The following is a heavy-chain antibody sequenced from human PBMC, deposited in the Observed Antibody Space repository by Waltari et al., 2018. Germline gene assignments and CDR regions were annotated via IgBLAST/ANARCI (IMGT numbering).Heavy chain of an antibody. D-gene: IGHD6-19*01. CDR1: GFTFSSYA. V-gene: IGHV3-23*01. CDR2: ISGSGGST. CDR3: AKRYSSGWYYFDY. Sequence: EVQLLESGGGLVQPGGSLRLSCAASGFTFSSYAMSGVRQAPGKGLEGVSAISGSGGSTYYADSVKGRFTISRDNSKNTLYLQMNSLRAEDTAVYYCAKRYSSGWYYFDYWGQGTLVTVSS. J-gene: IGHJ4*02.